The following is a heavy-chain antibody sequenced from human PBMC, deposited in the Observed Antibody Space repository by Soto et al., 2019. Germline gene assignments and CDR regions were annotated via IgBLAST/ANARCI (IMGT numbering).Heavy chain of an antibody. CDR2: IDAGNGNT. D-gene: IGHD3-9*01. CDR1: GYTFTRNA. V-gene: IGHV1-3*01. J-gene: IGHJ4*02. CDR3: ARSETDYSSFDY. Sequence: ASVKVSCKASGYTFTRNAIHWVRQAPGQRLEWIGKIDAGNGNTKYSQKFQGRVTITRDTSASAAYMELSTLGSEDTSIYYCARSETDYSSFDYWGQGTLVTVSS.